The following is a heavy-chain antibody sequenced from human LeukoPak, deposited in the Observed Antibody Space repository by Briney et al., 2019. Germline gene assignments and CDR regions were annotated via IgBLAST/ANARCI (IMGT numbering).Heavy chain of an antibody. CDR3: ARKLYTVAKILDY. J-gene: IGHJ4*02. Sequence: SETLSLTCTVSGGSISGFYWSWIRQPAGKGLEWIGRIYSSGSGNYNPSLKSRVSMSVDTSKNQLSLRLSSVTAADTAVYYCARKLYTVAKILDYRGQGPLVTVSS. D-gene: IGHD4-23*01. V-gene: IGHV4-4*07. CDR1: GGSISGFY. CDR2: IYSSGSG.